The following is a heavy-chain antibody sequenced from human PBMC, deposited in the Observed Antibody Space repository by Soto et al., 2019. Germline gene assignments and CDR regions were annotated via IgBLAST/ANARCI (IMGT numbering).Heavy chain of an antibody. CDR1: SASIFSSTYY. CDR3: ARHHNYDILTGYYRDY. D-gene: IGHD3-9*01. J-gene: IGHJ4*02. CDR2: IYYSGSP. Sequence: PSDTLLTTFPISSASIFSSTYYCGLIRQPPGKGLEWIGSIYYSGSPYYNPSLKSRVTISVDTSKNQFSLKLSSVTAADTAVYYCARHHNYDILTGYYRDYWGQGTLVTVS. V-gene: IGHV4-39*01.